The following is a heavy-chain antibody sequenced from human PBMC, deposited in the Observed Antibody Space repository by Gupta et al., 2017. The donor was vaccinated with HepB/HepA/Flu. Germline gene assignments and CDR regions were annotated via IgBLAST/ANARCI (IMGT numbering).Heavy chain of an antibody. J-gene: IGHJ4*02. V-gene: IGHV3-21*01. CDR3: ARGRGGGAPTVTTKDY. Sequence: EVQLVESGGGLVKPGGSLRLSCAASGFTFSSYSMNWVRQAPGKGLEWVSSISSSSSYIYYADSVKGRFTISRDNAKNSRYLQMNSLRAEDTAVYYCARGRGGGAPTVTTKDYWGQGTLVTVSS. CDR2: ISSSSSYI. CDR1: GFTFSSYS. D-gene: IGHD4-17*01.